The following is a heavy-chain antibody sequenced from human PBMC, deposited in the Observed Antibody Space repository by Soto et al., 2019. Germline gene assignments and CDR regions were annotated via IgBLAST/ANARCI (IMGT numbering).Heavy chain of an antibody. CDR2: IYYSGST. D-gene: IGHD3-22*01. CDR1: GGSISSYY. V-gene: IGHV4-59*01. J-gene: IGHJ4*02. CDR3: ARRGSSGYYGY. Sequence: SETLSLTCTVSGGSISSYYWSWIRQPPGKGLEWVGYIYYSGSTNYNPSLKSRVTISVDTSKNQFSLKLSSVTAADTAVYYCARRGSSGYYGYWGQGTLVTVSS.